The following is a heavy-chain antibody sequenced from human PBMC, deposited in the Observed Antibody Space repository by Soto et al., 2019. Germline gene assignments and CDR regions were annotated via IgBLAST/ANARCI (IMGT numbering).Heavy chain of an antibody. Sequence: EVQLLESGGGLVQPGGSLRLSCAASGFTFSNYAMSWVRQAPGKGLEWVSAISGSGGSTYYADSVKGRFTISRDNSNNTLYLQMNSLRAEDTAVYYCANDPRGHYYDSGSSPYWGQGTLVTVSS. CDR1: GFTFSNYA. D-gene: IGHD3-10*01. J-gene: IGHJ4*02. CDR2: ISGSGGST. V-gene: IGHV3-23*01. CDR3: ANDPRGHYYDSGSSPY.